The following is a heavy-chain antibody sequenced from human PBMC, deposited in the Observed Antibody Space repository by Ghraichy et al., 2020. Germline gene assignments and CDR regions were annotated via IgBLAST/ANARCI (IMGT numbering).Heavy chain of an antibody. Sequence: GGSLRLSCAATGFTFADAWMTWVRQAPGKGLEWVGRIKSKSDGGTTDYAAPVKGRFSISRDASTETLFLQMDNLKTEDSAVYYCVVVNFFWGQGTLVTVSS. J-gene: IGHJ4*02. CDR3: VVVNFF. CDR1: GFTFADAW. V-gene: IGHV3-15*01. CDR2: IKSKSDGGTT. D-gene: IGHD3-3*01.